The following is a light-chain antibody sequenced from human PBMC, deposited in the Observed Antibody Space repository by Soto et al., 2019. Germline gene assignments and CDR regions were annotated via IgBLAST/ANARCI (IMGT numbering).Light chain of an antibody. V-gene: IGKV1-17*01. CDR3: LQHDRYPRT. Sequence: DIQMTQSPSSLFASVGDRVTITCRASQGIRNNLGWYQQRPGEAPKRLIYGASSLQRGVPSRFSGSGSGTEFTLTISSLRPEDSATYYCLQHDRYPRTFGQGTKLEIK. CDR1: QGIRNN. CDR2: GAS. J-gene: IGKJ1*01.